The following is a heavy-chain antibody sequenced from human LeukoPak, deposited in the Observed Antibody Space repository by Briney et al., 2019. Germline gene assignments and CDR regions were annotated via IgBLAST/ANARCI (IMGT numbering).Heavy chain of an antibody. J-gene: IGHJ4*02. D-gene: IGHD5-12*01. CDR3: ARGIYSIGFDY. CDR1: GDSVSSNTAT. CDR2: TYYRSKWSN. Sequence: SQTLSLTCATSGDSVSSNTATWSWIRLSPSRGLEWLGRTYYRSKWSNEYAVTVKSRTTINSDTSKNQFSLQLNSVTPEDTAVYYCARGIYSIGFDYWGQGTLVTVSS. V-gene: IGHV6-1*01.